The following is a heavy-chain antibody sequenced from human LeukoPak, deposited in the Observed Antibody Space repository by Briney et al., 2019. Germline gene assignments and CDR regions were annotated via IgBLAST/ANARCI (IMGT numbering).Heavy chain of an antibody. CDR3: AKDTRGAVAGGAFDI. CDR2: ISWNSGSI. D-gene: IGHD6-19*01. J-gene: IGHJ3*02. V-gene: IGHV3-9*01. Sequence: GGSLRLSCAASGFTFSSYSMNWVRQAPGKGLEWVSGISWNSGSIGYADSVKGRFTISRDNAKNSLYLQMNSLRAEDTALYYCAKDTRGAVAGGAFDIWGQGTMVTVSS. CDR1: GFTFSSYS.